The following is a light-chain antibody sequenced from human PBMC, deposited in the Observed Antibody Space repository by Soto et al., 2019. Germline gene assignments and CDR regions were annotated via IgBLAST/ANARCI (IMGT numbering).Light chain of an antibody. J-gene: IGKJ1*01. CDR3: QQYGSSPWT. CDR2: GAS. CDR1: QSVSSSY. Sequence: EIVLTQSPGTLSLSPGERATLSCRSSQSVSSSYLAWYQQKPGQAPRLLISGASSRATGIPDRFTGGGSGTDFTLTISRLEPEDFAVYYCQQYGSSPWTFGQGTKVDIK. V-gene: IGKV3-20*01.